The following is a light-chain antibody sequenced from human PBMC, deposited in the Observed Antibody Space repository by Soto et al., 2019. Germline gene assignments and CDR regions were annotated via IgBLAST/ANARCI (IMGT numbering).Light chain of an antibody. CDR2: DAS. CDR1: QSVSSY. J-gene: IGKJ5*01. Sequence: EIMMTQSPATRSVSPGERATLSCRASQSVSSYLAWYQQKPGQAPRLLIYDASNRATGIPVRFSGSGSGTDFTLTISSLEPEDFAVYYCQQRSNWPITFGQGTRLE. CDR3: QQRSNWPIT. V-gene: IGKV3-11*01.